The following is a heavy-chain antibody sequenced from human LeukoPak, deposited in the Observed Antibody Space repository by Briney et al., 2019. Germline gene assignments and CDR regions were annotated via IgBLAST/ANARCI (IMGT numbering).Heavy chain of an antibody. D-gene: IGHD6-13*01. J-gene: IGHJ3*02. CDR1: DGSIRGYS. V-gene: IGHV4-59*01. CDR3: ARGRGVGPIAAAGIDAFDI. CDR2: IYYSGSP. Sequence: SETLSLTCTVSDGSIRGYSWSWFRQPPGQGLQWIGYIYYSGSPNYNLSLKSRVTILVATSKNQFSLKLGSVTAADTAVYFCARGRGVGPIAAAGIDAFDIWGQGTMVTVSS.